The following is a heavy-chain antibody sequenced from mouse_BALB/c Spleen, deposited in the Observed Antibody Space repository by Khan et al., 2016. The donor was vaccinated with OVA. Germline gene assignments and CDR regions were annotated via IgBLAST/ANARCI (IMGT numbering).Heavy chain of an antibody. CDR3: ARPPYFSYLIDN. CDR2: INTYTGEP. CDR1: GHTFTKYG. Sequence: QVRLQQSGPELKKPGETVKISCKASGHTFTKYGMNWVKQAPGKGLKWMGWINTYTGEPTYADDFNGRFAFSLETSASTAYLQINNLKNEDTATYCWARPPYFSYLIDNWGQGTSVTVSS. J-gene: IGHJ4*01. D-gene: IGHD2-10*01. V-gene: IGHV9-3-1*01.